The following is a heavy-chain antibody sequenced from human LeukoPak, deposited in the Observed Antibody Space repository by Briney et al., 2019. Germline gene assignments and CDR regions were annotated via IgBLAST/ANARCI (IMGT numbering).Heavy chain of an antibody. D-gene: IGHD3-10*01. CDR3: ARDLVGDYGSGGDY. V-gene: IGHV3-48*01. J-gene: IGHJ4*02. CDR1: GFTFSSYS. CDR2: ISSSSTI. Sequence: PGGSLRLSCAASGFTFSSYSMNWVRQAPGKGLEWVSYISSSSTIYYADSVKGRFTISRDNAKNSLYLQMNSLRAEDTAVYYCARDLVGDYGSGGDYWGQGTLVTVSS.